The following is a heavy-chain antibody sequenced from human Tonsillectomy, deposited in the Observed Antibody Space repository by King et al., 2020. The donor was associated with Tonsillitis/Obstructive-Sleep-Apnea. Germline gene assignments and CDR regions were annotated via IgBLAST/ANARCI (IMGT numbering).Heavy chain of an antibody. Sequence: VQLVESGGGVVQPGRSLRLSCAASGFTFSSYGMHWVRQAPGKGLEWVAVISYDGSNKYYADSVKGRFTISRDNSKNTLYLQMNSLSAEDTAVYYCAKDSTSYGMDVWGQGTTVTVSS. CDR3: AKDSTSYGMDV. J-gene: IGHJ6*02. CDR1: GFTFSSYG. CDR2: ISYDGSNK. V-gene: IGHV3-30*18.